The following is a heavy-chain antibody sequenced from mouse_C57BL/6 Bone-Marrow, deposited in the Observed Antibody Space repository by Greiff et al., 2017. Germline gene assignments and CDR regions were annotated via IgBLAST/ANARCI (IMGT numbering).Heavy chain of an antibody. Sequence: QVQLQQSGAELAKPGASVKLSCKASGYTFTSYWMHWVKQRPGQGLEWIGYINPSSGYTKYNQKVKDKATLTADKSSSTAYMQLSSLTYEDSEVYSCARRTLFPPDPNGNYGENWGQGTTLTVSS. D-gene: IGHD2-1*01. CDR3: ARRTLFPPDPNGNYGEN. J-gene: IGHJ2*01. V-gene: IGHV1-7*01. CDR1: GYTFTSYW. CDR2: INPSSGYT.